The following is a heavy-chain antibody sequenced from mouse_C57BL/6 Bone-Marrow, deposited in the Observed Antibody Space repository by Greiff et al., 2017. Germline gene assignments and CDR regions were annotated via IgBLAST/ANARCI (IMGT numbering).Heavy chain of an antibody. J-gene: IGHJ4*01. V-gene: IGHV1-81*01. Sequence: VQLQQSGAELARPGASVKLSCKASGYTFTSYGISWVKQRTGQGLEWIGEIYPRSGNTYYNEKFKGKATLTADKSSSTAYMELRSLTSEDSAVYFCARESTYYGSSSYYAMDYWGQGTSVTVSS. D-gene: IGHD1-1*01. CDR1: GYTFTSYG. CDR3: ARESTYYGSSSYYAMDY. CDR2: IYPRSGNT.